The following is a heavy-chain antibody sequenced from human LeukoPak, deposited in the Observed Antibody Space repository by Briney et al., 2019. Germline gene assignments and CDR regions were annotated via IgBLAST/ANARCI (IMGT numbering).Heavy chain of an antibody. D-gene: IGHD1-14*01. J-gene: IGHJ3*02. Sequence: GGSLRLSCAASGFTFSDYYVSWIRKAPGKGVEWVSVIYSGGSTYYADSVKGRFTISRDNSKNTLYLQMNSLRAEDTAVYYCARPDSLSRAFDIWGQGTMVTVSS. CDR2: IYSGGST. CDR3: ARPDSLSRAFDI. CDR1: GFTFSDYY. V-gene: IGHV3-53*01.